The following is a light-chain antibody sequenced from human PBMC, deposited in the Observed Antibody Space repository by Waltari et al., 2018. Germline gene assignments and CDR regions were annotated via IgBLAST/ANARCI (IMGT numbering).Light chain of an antibody. CDR1: QVINNY. Sequence: DIQMTQSPSSLSASIGDRVIITCRASQVINNYLAWFQQKPGEVPTLLISEAFTLQSGVPSRFSGSGSGTDFTLTISSLQPEDVGTYFCQEYSSALWTFGQWTKV. CDR2: EAF. CDR3: QEYSSALWT. V-gene: IGKV1-27*01. J-gene: IGKJ1*01.